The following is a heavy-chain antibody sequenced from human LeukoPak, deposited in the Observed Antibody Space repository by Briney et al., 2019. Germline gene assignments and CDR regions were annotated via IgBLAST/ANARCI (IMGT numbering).Heavy chain of an antibody. Sequence: PGGSLRLSCAASGFTFSSYGMHWVRQPPGKGLEWIGEIYHSGSTNYNPSLKSRVTISVDKSKNQFSLKLTSVTAADTAVYYCANRRISGSYYNYWGQGTLVTVSS. CDR3: ANRRISGSYYNY. D-gene: IGHD3-10*01. CDR1: GFTFSSYG. V-gene: IGHV4-4*02. CDR2: IYHSGST. J-gene: IGHJ4*02.